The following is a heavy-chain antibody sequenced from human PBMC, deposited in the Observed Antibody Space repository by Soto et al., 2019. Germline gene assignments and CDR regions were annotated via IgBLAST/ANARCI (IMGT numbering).Heavy chain of an antibody. CDR2: IYPSGST. CDR3: ARKGRGLGSFVFDY. J-gene: IGHJ4*02. Sequence: SETLSLTCVVTGDSISSSNWWGWVRQPPGKGLEWIGEIYPSGSTNYTPSLKSRVTISLDKSKNQFSLNLSYVTAADTAVYFCARKGRGLGSFVFDYWGQGTLVTVSS. V-gene: IGHV4-4*02. D-gene: IGHD3-10*01. CDR1: GDSISSSNW.